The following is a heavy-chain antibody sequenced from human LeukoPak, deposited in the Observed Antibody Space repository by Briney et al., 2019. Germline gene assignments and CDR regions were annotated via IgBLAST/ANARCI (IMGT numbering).Heavy chain of an antibody. CDR1: GYSISSGFY. V-gene: IGHV4-38-2*02. CDR2: IFHSGST. Sequence: SETLSLTCSVSGYSISSGFYWGWIRQPPGKGLEWIGSIFHSGSTYYNPSLKSRVTISVDTSKKQFSLKLSSVTAADTAVYYCARVRKGGVRDAFDIWGQGTMVTVSS. CDR3: ARVRKGGVRDAFDI. J-gene: IGHJ3*02. D-gene: IGHD3-3*01.